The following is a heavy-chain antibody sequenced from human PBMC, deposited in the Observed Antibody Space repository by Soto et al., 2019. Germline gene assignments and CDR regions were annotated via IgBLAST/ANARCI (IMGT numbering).Heavy chain of an antibody. V-gene: IGHV3-23*01. J-gene: IGHJ4*02. CDR2: IHDSGIAS. CDR1: GFTFSNYA. D-gene: IGHD2-2*01. CDR3: AKDRYCSNRNCQGLEF. Sequence: EVQLLESGGTLVQPGGSLRLSCAASGFTFSNYAMSWVRQAPGKGLEWVSGIHDSGIASFYADSVKGRFTISRDNSKNTLYLQMNSLRAEDTAIYYCAKDRYCSNRNCQGLEFWGQGTLVTVSS.